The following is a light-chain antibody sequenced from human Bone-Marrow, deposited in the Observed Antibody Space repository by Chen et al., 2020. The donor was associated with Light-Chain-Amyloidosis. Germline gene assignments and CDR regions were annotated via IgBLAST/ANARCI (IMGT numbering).Light chain of an antibody. V-gene: IGLV2-8*01. CDR3: SSYAGSKNLI. Sequence: QSALTQPPSASGSPGQSVTISCTGTSSDVGGYNYVSWYQQHPGKAPKLILYEVSKRPSGVPDRFSGSKSGNTASLTVSGLQAEDEADDYCSSYAGSKNLIFGGGTKLTVL. CDR1: SSDVGGYNY. J-gene: IGLJ2*01. CDR2: EVS.